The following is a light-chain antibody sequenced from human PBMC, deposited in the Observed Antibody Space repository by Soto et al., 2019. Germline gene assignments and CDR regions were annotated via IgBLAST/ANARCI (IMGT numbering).Light chain of an antibody. CDR3: QQYGDSIT. CDR1: QTVRSSY. V-gene: IGKV3-20*01. Sequence: IFLTQSPGSLSLSSGERATLSCRASQTVRSSYLAWYQQRPGQAPKLLIYGAFHRATGIPDRFSGSESGSDYPLSISRLDPEDSAVYYCQQYGDSITFGGGTKVEIK. J-gene: IGKJ4*01. CDR2: GAF.